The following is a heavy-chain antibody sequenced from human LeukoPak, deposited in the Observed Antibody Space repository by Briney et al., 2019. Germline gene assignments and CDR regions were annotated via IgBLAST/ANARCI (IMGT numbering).Heavy chain of an antibody. Sequence: PGGSQRLSCAASGFTFSSYYMHWVRQAPGKGLEWVSRINSDGSSTSYADSVKGRFTISRDNAKNTLYLQMSSLRAEDTAVYYCAREGPYYGLLTGYYQYYYCGMDVWGQGTTVTVSS. V-gene: IGHV3-74*01. J-gene: IGHJ6*01. D-gene: IGHD3-9*01. CDR2: INSDGSST. CDR3: AREGPYYGLLTGYYQYYYCGMDV. CDR1: GFTFSSYY.